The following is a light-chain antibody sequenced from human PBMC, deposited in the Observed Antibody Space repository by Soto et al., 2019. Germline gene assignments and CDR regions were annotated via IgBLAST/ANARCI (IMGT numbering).Light chain of an antibody. CDR2: PDP. V-gene: IGLV3-21*04. CDR1: NIGSKS. J-gene: IGLJ2*01. Sequence: SYELTQPPSVSVAPGKTARISCGGNNIGSKSVHWYQRKPGQAPVLVIYPDPDLPSVIPDRFSGSNSGNTATLTISRVEAGDEADYYCQLWDSSSANVVFGGGTKLTVL. CDR3: QLWDSSSANVV.